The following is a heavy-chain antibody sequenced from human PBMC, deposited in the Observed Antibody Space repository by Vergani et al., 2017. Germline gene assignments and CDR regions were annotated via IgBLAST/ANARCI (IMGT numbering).Heavy chain of an antibody. CDR2: INHSGRT. CDR3: ARTSDRAAVDY. CDR1: GGSFSGYY. Sequence: QVQLQQWGAGLLKPSETLSLTCAVYGGSFSGYYWSWTRQPPGKGLEWIGEINHSGRTNYNPSLKSRVTISVDTSKNQFSLKLSSVTAADTAVYYCARTSDRAAVDYWGQGTLVTVSS. J-gene: IGHJ4*02. D-gene: IGHD3-10*01. V-gene: IGHV4-34*01.